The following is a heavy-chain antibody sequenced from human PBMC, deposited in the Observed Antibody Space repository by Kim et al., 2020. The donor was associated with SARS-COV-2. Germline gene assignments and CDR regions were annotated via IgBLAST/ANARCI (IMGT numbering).Heavy chain of an antibody. V-gene: IGHV4-39*01. Sequence: YYNPSLKSRVTISVDTSKNQFTLRLSSVTAEDTAVYYGGRQKQPYYFDYWGQGTLVTVSS. D-gene: IGHD6-13*01. CDR3: GRQKQPYYFDY. J-gene: IGHJ4*02.